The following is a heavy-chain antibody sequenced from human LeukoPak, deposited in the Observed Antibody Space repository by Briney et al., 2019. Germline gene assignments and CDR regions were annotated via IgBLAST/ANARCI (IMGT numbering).Heavy chain of an antibody. J-gene: IGHJ4*02. CDR2: IYYSGST. D-gene: IGHD3-10*01. CDR3: ARAPFGELFEYYFDY. V-gene: IGHV4-59*01. Sequence: SETLSLTCTVSGGSISSYYWSWIRQPPGEGLGWIGYIYYSGSTNYNPSLKSRVTISLDTSKNQFSLKLSSVTAADTAVYYCARAPFGELFEYYFDYWGQGTLVTVSS. CDR1: GGSISSYY.